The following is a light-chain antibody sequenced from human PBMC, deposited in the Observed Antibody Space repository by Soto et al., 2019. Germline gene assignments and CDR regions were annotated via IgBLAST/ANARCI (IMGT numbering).Light chain of an antibody. CDR3: CSYAGTQRV. CDR1: SSDVGSYNL. CDR2: EVS. V-gene: IGLV2-23*02. J-gene: IGLJ1*01. Sequence: QSALTQPASVSGSPGQSITISCTGTSSDVGSYNLVSWYQQHPGKAPKLMIYEVSKRPSGVSNRFSGSKSGNTASLTISGLQAEDEADYYCCSYAGTQRVFGTGTKLNVL.